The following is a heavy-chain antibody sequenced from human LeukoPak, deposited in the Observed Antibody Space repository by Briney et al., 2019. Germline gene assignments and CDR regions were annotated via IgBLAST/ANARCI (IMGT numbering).Heavy chain of an antibody. CDR2: MNHSGST. CDR1: GGSFSGYY. J-gene: IGHJ4*02. Sequence: PSETLSLTCAVYGGSFSGYYWSWIPQPPGPGLECFGEMNHSGSTNYNPSLKSRVTISVDTPKNQFSLKLSSVTAADTAVYYCARGMLMITFGGVIGYFDYWGQGTLVTVSS. D-gene: IGHD3-16*02. CDR3: ARGMLMITFGGVIGYFDY. V-gene: IGHV4-34*01.